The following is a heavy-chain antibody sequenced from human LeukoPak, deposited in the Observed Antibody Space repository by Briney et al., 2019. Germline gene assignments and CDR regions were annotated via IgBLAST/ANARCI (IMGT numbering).Heavy chain of an antibody. Sequence: GGSLRLSCAASGFTFSSYSMNWVRQAPGKGLEWVSYISSSSSTIYYADSVKGRFTISRDNAKNSLYLQMNSLRAEDTAVYYCAREEPYSSGHKDYWGQGTLVTVSS. V-gene: IGHV3-48*01. CDR3: AREEPYSSGHKDY. CDR2: ISSSSSTI. D-gene: IGHD6-19*01. CDR1: GFTFSSYS. J-gene: IGHJ4*02.